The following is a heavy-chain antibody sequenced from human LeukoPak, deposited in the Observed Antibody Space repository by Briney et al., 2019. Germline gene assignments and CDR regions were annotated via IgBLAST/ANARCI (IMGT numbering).Heavy chain of an antibody. Sequence: GGSLRLSCAASGFTFRTYAMNWVRQAPGEGLEWVSAISGSGGSTYYADSVKGRFTISRDNSKNTLYLQMNSLRAEDTAVYYCAELELHPQNYWGQGTLVTVSS. CDR1: GFTFRTYA. D-gene: IGHD1-7*01. CDR2: ISGSGGST. J-gene: IGHJ4*02. CDR3: AELELHPQNY. V-gene: IGHV3-23*01.